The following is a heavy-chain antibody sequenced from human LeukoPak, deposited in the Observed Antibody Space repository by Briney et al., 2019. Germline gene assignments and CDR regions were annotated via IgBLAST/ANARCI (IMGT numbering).Heavy chain of an antibody. CDR3: ARGPEEKYYDILTGYYVWFDP. J-gene: IGHJ5*02. Sequence: ASVKVSCKASGGTFSSYTINWVRQATGQGLEWMGWMNPNSGNTGYAQKFQGRVTMTRNTSISTAYMELSSLRSEDTAVYYCARGPEEKYYDILTGYYVWFDPWGQGTLVTVSS. D-gene: IGHD3-9*01. CDR2: MNPNSGNT. CDR1: GGTFSSYT. V-gene: IGHV1-8*02.